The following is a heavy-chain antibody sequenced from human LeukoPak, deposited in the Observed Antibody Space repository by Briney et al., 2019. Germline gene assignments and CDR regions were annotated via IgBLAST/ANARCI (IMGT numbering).Heavy chain of an antibody. J-gene: IGHJ4*02. CDR1: GDSVSSNSAA. Sequence: PSQTLSLTCAISGDSVSSNSAAWNWIRQSPSRGLEWLGRTYYRSKWYNDYAVSVKSRITINPDTSKNQFSLELSSVTAADTAMCYCASPDNGYFDYWGQGTLVTVSS. D-gene: IGHD1-14*01. CDR2: TYYRSKWYN. CDR3: ASPDNGYFDY. V-gene: IGHV6-1*01.